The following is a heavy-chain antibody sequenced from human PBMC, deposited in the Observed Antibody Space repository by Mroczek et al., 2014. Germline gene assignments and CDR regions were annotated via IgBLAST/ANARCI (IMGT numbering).Heavy chain of an antibody. D-gene: IGHD6-6*01. CDR3: AREGRYSSSYNAFDI. J-gene: IGHJ3*02. Sequence: VQLVETGPGLVKPSETLSLTCTVSGGSISSYYWSWIRQPPGKGLEWIGYIYYSGSTNYNPSLKSRVTISVDTSKNQFSLKLSSVTAADTAVYYCAREGRYSSSYNAFDIWGQGTMVTVSS. CDR2: IYYSGST. V-gene: IGHV4-59*01. CDR1: GGSISSYY.